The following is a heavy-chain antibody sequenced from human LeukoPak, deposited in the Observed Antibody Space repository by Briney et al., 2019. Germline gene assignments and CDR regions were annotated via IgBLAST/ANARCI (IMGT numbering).Heavy chain of an antibody. CDR3: ASLAVAGTQDYYYYMDV. J-gene: IGHJ6*03. CDR1: GYAISSGYY. CDR2: IYHSGST. V-gene: IGHV4-38-2*01. D-gene: IGHD6-19*01. Sequence: SETLSLTCAVSGYAISSGYYWGWIRQPPGKELEWIGSIYHSGSTYYNPSLKSRVTISVDTSKNQFSLKLSSVTAADAAVYYCASLAVAGTQDYYYYMDVWGKGTTVTVSS.